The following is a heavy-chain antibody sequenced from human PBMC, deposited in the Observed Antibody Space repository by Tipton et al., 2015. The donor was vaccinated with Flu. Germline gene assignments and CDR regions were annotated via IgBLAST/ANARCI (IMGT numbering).Heavy chain of an antibody. Sequence: EVQLVQSGAEVKKPGESLRISCQGSGYRFSNYWIAWVRQMPGKGLEWMGSIYPSDSDTKYSPSLQGQVTISVDKSINTAYLHWSSLKASDPAMYYCARLLLAASTQRGDYWGQGTLVTVSS. V-gene: IGHV5-51*01. D-gene: IGHD2-15*01. CDR1: GYRFSNYW. CDR2: IYPSDSDT. J-gene: IGHJ4*02. CDR3: ARLLLAASTQRGDY.